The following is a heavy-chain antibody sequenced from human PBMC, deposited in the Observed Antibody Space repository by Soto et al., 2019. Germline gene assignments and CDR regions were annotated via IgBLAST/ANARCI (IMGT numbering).Heavy chain of an antibody. J-gene: IGHJ6*02. CDR1: GGSISSYY. V-gene: IGHV4-59*01. D-gene: IGHD6-19*01. CDR2: IYYSGST. CDR3: ATTERAVAGTKGTYYYGMDV. Sequence: PSETLSLTCTVSGGSISSYYWSWIRQPPGKGLEWIGYIYYSGSTNYNPSLKSRVTISVDTSKNQFSLKLSSVTAADTAVYYCATTERAVAGTKGTYYYGMDVWGQGTTVTVSS.